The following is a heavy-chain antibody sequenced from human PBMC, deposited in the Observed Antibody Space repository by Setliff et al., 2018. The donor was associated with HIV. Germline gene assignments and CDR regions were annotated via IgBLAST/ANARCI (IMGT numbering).Heavy chain of an antibody. CDR3: AREPDKIAAADS. Sequence: SETLSLTCTVSGGSISSGTYFWSWIRQPAGKGLEWIGHIHTSGNANYNPSLNSRVTISVDTSKNHFSLKLSSVTAADTAVYYCAREPDKIAAADSWGQGTLVTVSS. CDR2: IHTSGNA. D-gene: IGHD6-13*01. J-gene: IGHJ4*02. V-gene: IGHV4-61*09. CDR1: GGSISSGTYF.